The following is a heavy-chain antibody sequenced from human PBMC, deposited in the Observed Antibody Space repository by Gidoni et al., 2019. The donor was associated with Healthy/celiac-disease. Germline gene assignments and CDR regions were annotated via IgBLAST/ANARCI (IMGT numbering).Heavy chain of an antibody. D-gene: IGHD5-12*01. CDR2: ISGSGGST. CDR3: AKSGYEYNWFDP. Sequence: EVQLLASGGGLVQPGGSLRLSCAASGCTFSSYAMSWVRQAPGKGLEWVSAISGSGGSTYYADSVKGRFTISRDNSKNTLYLQMNSLRAEDTAVYYCAKSGYEYNWFDPWGQGTLVTVSS. J-gene: IGHJ5*02. CDR1: GCTFSSYA. V-gene: IGHV3-23*01.